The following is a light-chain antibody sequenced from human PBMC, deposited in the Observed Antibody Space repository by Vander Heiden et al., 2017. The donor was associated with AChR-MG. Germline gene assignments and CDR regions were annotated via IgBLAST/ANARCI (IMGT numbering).Light chain of an antibody. CDR1: QSVGSSY. CDR3: QHYGTSPIT. Sequence: EIVLTQSPGTLSLSPGESATLPCRSSQSVGSSYLAWYQQRPGQAPRLLIYGASSRATGIPDRFSGSGSATDFTLTISSLEPQDFAVYYCQHYGTSPITFGQGTRLEIK. V-gene: IGKV3-20*01. J-gene: IGKJ5*01. CDR2: GAS.